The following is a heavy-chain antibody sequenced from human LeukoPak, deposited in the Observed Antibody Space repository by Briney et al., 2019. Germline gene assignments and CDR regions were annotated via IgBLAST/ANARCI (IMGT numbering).Heavy chain of an antibody. Sequence: GGSLRLSCAASGFTFSDYYMSWIRQAPGKGLEWISYISSSGDTRFYADSVKGQFTISRDNAKNSLYLQMNSLRADDTAVYYCARDPYGDYVNYQLAGDIFDYWGQGTLVTVSS. V-gene: IGHV3-11*04. CDR2: ISSSGDTR. D-gene: IGHD4-17*01. CDR3: ARDPYGDYVNYQLAGDIFDY. CDR1: GFTFSDYY. J-gene: IGHJ4*02.